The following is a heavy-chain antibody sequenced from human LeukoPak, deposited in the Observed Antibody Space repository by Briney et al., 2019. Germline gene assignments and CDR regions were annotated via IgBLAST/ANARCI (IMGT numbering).Heavy chain of an antibody. CDR1: GWSFSGYY. CDR2: INHSGST. J-gene: IGHJ4*02. D-gene: IGHD3-3*01. Sequence: SETLSLTCAVYGWSFSGYYWSWIRQPPGKGLEWMGEINHSGSTNYNPSLKSRVTISVDTSTNQFSLKLSSVTAADTAVYYCAREGIYDFWSGYYLGADYWGQGTLVTVSS. V-gene: IGHV4-34*01. CDR3: AREGIYDFWSGYYLGADY.